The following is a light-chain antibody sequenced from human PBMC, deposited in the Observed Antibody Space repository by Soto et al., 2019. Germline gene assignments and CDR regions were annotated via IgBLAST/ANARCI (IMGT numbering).Light chain of an antibody. CDR1: SSDVGRYNY. CDR3: NSYVGSNNYV. J-gene: IGLJ1*01. Sequence: QSVRTQPPSASGSPGQSVTISCIGTSSDVGRYNYVSWYRHHPGKAPKLIIYEVTKRPSGVPDRFSGSKSGNTASLTVSGLQADDEADYYCNSYVGSNNYVFGTGTKVTVL. CDR2: EVT. V-gene: IGLV2-8*01.